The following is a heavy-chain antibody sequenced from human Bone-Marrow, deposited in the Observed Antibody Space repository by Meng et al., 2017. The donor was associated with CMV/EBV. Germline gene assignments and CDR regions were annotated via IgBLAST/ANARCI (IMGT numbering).Heavy chain of an antibody. V-gene: IGHV3-30-3*01. CDR1: GFTFSSYA. CDR2: ISYDGSNK. Sequence: GESLKISCAASGFTFSSYAMHWVRQAPGKGLEWVAVISYDGSNKYYADSVKGRFTISRDNSKNTLYLQMNSLRAEDTAVYYCAKDRQLWLPDWFDPWGQGTLVTVS. CDR3: AKDRQLWLPDWFDP. D-gene: IGHD5-18*01. J-gene: IGHJ5*02.